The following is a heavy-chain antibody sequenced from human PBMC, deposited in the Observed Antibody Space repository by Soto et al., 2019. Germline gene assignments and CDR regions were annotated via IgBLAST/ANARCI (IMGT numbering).Heavy chain of an antibody. Sequence: ASVKVSCKASGYTFTSYGLSWVRQVPGQGLEWMGWINGYTGNTNYAQKFQGRVTMTTDTSTNTAYLDLWTLISDDTAVYYCARSWVTGKGGIDVWGQGTTVTVSS. CDR3: ARSWVTGKGGIDV. J-gene: IGHJ6*02. CDR2: INGYTGNT. D-gene: IGHD3-16*01. V-gene: IGHV1-18*01. CDR1: GYTFTSYG.